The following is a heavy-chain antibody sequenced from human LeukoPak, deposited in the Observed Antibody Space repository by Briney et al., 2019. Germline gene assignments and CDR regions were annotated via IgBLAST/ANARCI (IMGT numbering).Heavy chain of an antibody. D-gene: IGHD1-26*01. CDR1: GGSISSYY. CDR2: IYYSGST. Sequence: SETLSLTCTVSGGSISSYYWSWIRQPPGKGLEGIGYIYYSGSTNYNRSLKSRVTISVDTSKDQFSLKLSSVTAADTAVYYCAGGYYYYGMDVWGQGTTVTVSS. CDR3: AGGYYYYGMDV. V-gene: IGHV4-59*01. J-gene: IGHJ6*02.